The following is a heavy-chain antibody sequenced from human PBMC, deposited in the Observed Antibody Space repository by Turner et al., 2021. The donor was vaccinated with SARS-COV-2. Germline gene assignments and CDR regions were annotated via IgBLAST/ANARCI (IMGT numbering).Heavy chain of an antibody. CDR2: ISISSSYI. CDR3: ARWGPYYYDSSGYYPDAFDI. Sequence: EVQLVESGGGLVKPGGSLRLSCAAHGFTFSSYSMNWVRQAPGKGLEWVSSISISSSYIYYADSVKGRFTISRDNAKNSLYLQMNSLRAEDTAVYYCARWGPYYYDSSGYYPDAFDIWGQGTMVTVSS. CDR1: GFTFSSYS. D-gene: IGHD3-22*01. J-gene: IGHJ3*02. V-gene: IGHV3-21*01.